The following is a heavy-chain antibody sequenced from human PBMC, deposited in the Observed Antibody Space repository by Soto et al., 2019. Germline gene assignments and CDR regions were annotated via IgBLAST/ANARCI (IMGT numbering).Heavy chain of an antibody. CDR2: IYYSRTT. Sequence: PSETLSLTCTVSGGSISSGDYYWTWIRQPPGKGLEWIGSIYYSRTTYYNPSLKSRVTIPVDTSMNQFSLKLSSVTAADTAIYYCARDWDDVTKIGLYYWGQGFLVTVS. V-gene: IGHV4-30-4*01. CDR1: GGSISSGDYY. J-gene: IGHJ4*02. CDR3: ARDWDDVTKIGLYY. D-gene: IGHD4-17*01.